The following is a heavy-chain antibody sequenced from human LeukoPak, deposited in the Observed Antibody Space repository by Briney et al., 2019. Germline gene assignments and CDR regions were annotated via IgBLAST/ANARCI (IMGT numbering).Heavy chain of an antibody. CDR1: GLTFRSYW. J-gene: IGHJ4*02. D-gene: IGHD3-3*01. V-gene: IGHV3-7*05. Sequence: GGSLRLSCAASGLTFRSYWMTWGREAPGKGLEWGATIKYDGSETYYVDSVRGRFSISRDNAKNSLYLQMNSLKTEDTAVYYCIIPATVSNPAFDYWGQGALVTVSS. CDR2: IKYDGSET. CDR3: IIPATVSNPAFDY.